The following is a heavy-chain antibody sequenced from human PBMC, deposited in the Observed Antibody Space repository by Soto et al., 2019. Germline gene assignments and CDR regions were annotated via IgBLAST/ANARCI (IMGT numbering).Heavy chain of an antibody. CDR1: GFTFSDYE. Sequence: GGSLRLSCAASGFTFSDYEMHWVRQAPGKGLEWVSYITFSGDTTCYADSVKGRFTISRDNAKNSLFLQMNSLRAEDTAVYYCARATYSSGWYLAYWGQGTLVTVSS. D-gene: IGHD6-19*01. V-gene: IGHV3-48*03. J-gene: IGHJ4*02. CDR3: ARATYSSGWYLAY. CDR2: ITFSGDTT.